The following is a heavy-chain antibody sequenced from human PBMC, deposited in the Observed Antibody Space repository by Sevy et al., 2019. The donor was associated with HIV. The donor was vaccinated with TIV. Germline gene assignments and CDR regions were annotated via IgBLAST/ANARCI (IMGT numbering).Heavy chain of an antibody. Sequence: GGSLRLSCAISGFTVNDKYIIWVRQAPGKGLEWVSVIFSSGSTYYADSAKGRFTISRDNSKNTVDLQMNSVRAEATAVCYLVSLFLSYRSGWSYFVYWGQGTLVTGSS. CDR2: IFSSGST. J-gene: IGHJ4*02. D-gene: IGHD6-19*01. CDR1: GFTVNDKY. V-gene: IGHV3-66*02. CDR3: VSLFLSYRSGWSYFVY.